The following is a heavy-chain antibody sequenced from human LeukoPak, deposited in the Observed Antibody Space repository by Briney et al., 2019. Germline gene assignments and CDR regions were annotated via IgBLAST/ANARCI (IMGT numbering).Heavy chain of an antibody. V-gene: IGHV3-74*03. CDR3: AREDYDFWDY. CDR2: INSDGSSI. CDR1: GFAFSRYW. Sequence: GGSLRLSCVASGFAFSRYWMHWVRQAPGKGLVWVSRINSDGSSITYADSVKGRFTISRDNAKNSLYLQMNSLRAEDTAVYYCAREDYDFWDYWGQGTLVTVSS. J-gene: IGHJ4*02. D-gene: IGHD3-3*01.